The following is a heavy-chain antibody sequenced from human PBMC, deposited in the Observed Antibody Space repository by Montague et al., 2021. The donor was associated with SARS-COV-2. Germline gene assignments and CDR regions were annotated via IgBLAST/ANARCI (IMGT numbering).Heavy chain of an antibody. CDR3: ARRCTVGGSCHARH. D-gene: IGHD2-8*02. Sequence: SDTLSLTCTVSGGSISNSNYYWGWIRQPPGKGLEWIGSVYYSGNTYHNPSLKSRVSISVDTSKSQLSLKVMSVTAADTAVYYCARRCTVGGSCHARHWGQGTLVTVSS. CDR2: VYYSGNT. V-gene: IGHV4-39*01. CDR1: GGSISNSNYY. J-gene: IGHJ4*02.